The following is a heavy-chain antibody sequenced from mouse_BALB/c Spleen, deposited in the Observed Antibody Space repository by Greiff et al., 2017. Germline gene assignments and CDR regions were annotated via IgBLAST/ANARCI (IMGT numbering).Heavy chain of an antibody. D-gene: IGHD2-4*01. J-gene: IGHJ4*01. CDR2: ISYSGST. CDR3: ARSEYDYGGEYYAMDY. CDR1: GYSITSDYA. V-gene: IGHV3-2*02. Sequence: EVQLQQSGPGLVKPSQSLSLTCPVPGYSITSDYAWNWIRQFPGNKLEWMGYISYSGSTSYNPSLKSRISITRDTSKNQFFLQLNSVTTEDTATYYCARSEYDYGGEYYAMDYWGQGTSVTVSS.